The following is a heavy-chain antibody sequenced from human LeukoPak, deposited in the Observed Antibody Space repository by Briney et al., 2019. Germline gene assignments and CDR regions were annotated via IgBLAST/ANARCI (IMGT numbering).Heavy chain of an antibody. CDR1: GFTFSSYW. CDR3: ARDRSIAAYDY. D-gene: IGHD6-6*01. J-gene: IGHJ4*02. V-gene: IGHV3-7*01. CDR2: IKQDGSEK. Sequence: GGSLRLSCAASGFTFSSYWMSWVRQAPGKGLEWVANIKQDGSEKYYVDSVEGRFTISRDNAKNSLYLQMNSLRAEDTAVYYCARDRSIAAYDYWGQGTLVTVSS.